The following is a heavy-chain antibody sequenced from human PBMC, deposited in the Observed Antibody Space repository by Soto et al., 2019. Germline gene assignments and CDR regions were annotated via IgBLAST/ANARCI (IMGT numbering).Heavy chain of an antibody. CDR3: ARGYYYGSGRPTPGGMDV. CDR2: ISTYTGNT. J-gene: IGHJ6*02. CDR1: GYTFTNYD. V-gene: IGHV1-18*01. D-gene: IGHD3-10*01. Sequence: QVHLVQSGAEGKKPGASVKVSCKASGYTFTNYDINWVRQAPGQGLEWMGWISTYTGNTNYAQKLQGRVTMTTDTSTSTAYMELRSLRSDDTAVYYCARGYYYGSGRPTPGGMDVWGQGTTVTVSS.